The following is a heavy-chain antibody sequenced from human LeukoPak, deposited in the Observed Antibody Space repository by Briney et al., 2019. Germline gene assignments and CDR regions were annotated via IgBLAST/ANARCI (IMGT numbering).Heavy chain of an antibody. J-gene: IGHJ6*02. CDR1: GGSISSGGYY. Sequence: SETLSLTCAVSGGSISSGGYYWSWIRQPAGKGLEWIGRIYTSGSTNYNPSLKSRVTMSVDTSKNQFSLKLSSVTAADTAVYYCARGLPRGVNYYYYYYGMDVWGQGTTVTVSS. V-gene: IGHV4-61*02. CDR2: IYTSGST. D-gene: IGHD3-10*01. CDR3: ARGLPRGVNYYYYYYGMDV.